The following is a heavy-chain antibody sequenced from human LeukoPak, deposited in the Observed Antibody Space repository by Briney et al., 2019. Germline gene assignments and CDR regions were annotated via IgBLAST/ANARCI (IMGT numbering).Heavy chain of an antibody. CDR2: IRTKTNGATA. Sequence: GGSLRLSCTASGFTFGEDAMSWFRQAPGKGLEWVGFIRTKTNGATAEYAASVKARFSISRDDSKSIAYLQMNSLKTEDTAVYYCARLIAVVVAASSYFDSWGQGTRVTVSS. CDR1: GFTFGEDA. V-gene: IGHV3-49*03. D-gene: IGHD2-15*01. CDR3: ARLIAVVVAASSYFDS. J-gene: IGHJ4*02.